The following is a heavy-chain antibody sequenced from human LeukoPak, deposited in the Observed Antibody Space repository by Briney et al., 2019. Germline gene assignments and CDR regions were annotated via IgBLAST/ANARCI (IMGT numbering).Heavy chain of an antibody. J-gene: IGHJ3*02. D-gene: IGHD3-16*01. CDR3: AREHSVGGGLDAFDM. Sequence: PSETLSLTCTVSGGSISTYYWNWIRQAPGKGLEWSGYVYSIGRTNSNPTLRSRVTISVDTSKNQFSLRLTSVTAADTAVYYCAREHSVGGGLDAFDMWGQGTMVTVSS. CDR2: VYSIGRT. V-gene: IGHV4-59*01. CDR1: GGSISTYY.